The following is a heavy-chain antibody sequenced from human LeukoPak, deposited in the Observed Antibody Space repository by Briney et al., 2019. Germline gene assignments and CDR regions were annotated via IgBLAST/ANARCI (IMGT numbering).Heavy chain of an antibody. CDR2: ISTSGSP. J-gene: IGHJ4*02. CDR3: ATDPPGVPFDN. D-gene: IGHD2-8*01. CDR1: GGSISSSY. V-gene: IGHV4-4*07. Sequence: PSETLSLTCTVSGGSISSSYWSWIRQPAGKGLEWIGRISTSGSPKYNPSLKSRVTMSVDTSKNQFSLMLSSVTAADTAVYYCATDPPGVPFDNWGQGALVAVSS.